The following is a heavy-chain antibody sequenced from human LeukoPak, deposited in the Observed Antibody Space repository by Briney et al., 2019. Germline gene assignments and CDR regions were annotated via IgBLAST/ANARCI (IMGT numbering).Heavy chain of an antibody. Sequence: PSETLSLTCTVSGGSISSGSYYWSWIRQPPGTRLEWSVYIYYSGSTNYNPSLKSRVTISVDTSKNQFSLKLSSVTAADTAVYYCARDIGYYYGSGSYRWFDHWGQGTLVTVSS. J-gene: IGHJ5*02. CDR2: IYYSGST. CDR3: ARDIGYYYGSGSYRWFDH. V-gene: IGHV4-61*01. D-gene: IGHD3-10*01. CDR1: GGSISSGSYY.